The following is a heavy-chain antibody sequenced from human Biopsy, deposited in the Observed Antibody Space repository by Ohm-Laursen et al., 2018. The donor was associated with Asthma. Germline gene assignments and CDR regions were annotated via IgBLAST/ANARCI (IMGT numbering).Heavy chain of an antibody. CDR3: ARTYFDFLTGQVHDAFAM. CDR2: INAANGNT. J-gene: IGHJ3*02. Sequence: SSVKVSCKASGYTFINYAIHWVRQAPGHSLEWMGWINAANGNTKYSQKFQGRLTISRDTSASTAYMDLSSLRSEDTAVYYCARTYFDFLTGQVHDAFAMWGQGTMVSVSS. V-gene: IGHV1-3*01. CDR1: GYTFINYA. D-gene: IGHD3-9*01.